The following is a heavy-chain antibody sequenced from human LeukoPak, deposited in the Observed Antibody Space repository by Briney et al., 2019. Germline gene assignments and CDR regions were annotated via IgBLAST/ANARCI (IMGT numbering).Heavy chain of an antibody. D-gene: IGHD4-17*01. CDR3: ATYLDYGDYTGGYLDY. Sequence: SVKVSCKASGGTFSSYAISWVRQAPGQGLEWMGRIIPILGIANYAQKFQGRVTITADKSTSTAYMELSSLRSEDTAVYYWATYLDYGDYTGGYLDYWGQGTLVTVSS. V-gene: IGHV1-69*04. CDR1: GGTFSSYA. J-gene: IGHJ4*02. CDR2: IIPILGIA.